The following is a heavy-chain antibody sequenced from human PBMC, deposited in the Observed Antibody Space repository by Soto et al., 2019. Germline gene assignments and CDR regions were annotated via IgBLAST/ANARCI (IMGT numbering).Heavy chain of an antibody. CDR2: IYYSGST. J-gene: IGHJ4*02. D-gene: IGHD1-1*01. CDR1: GGSISSYY. CDR3: ATTSLDNYALRFDY. V-gene: IGHV4-59*01. Sequence: ASETLSLTCTVSGGSISSYYWSWTRQPPGKGLEWIGYIYYSGSTNYNPSLKSRVTISVDTSKNQFSLKLSSVTAADTAVYYCATTSLDNYALRFDYWGQGTLVTVSS.